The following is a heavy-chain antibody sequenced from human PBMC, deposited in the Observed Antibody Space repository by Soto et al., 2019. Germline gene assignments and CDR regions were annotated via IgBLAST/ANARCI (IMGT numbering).Heavy chain of an antibody. J-gene: IGHJ3*02. V-gene: IGHV1-8*01. CDR2: MNPNSGNT. CDR1: GYTFTSYN. CDR3: AIGHSSLGWNTFDI. D-gene: IGHD6-6*01. Sequence: QVQLVQSGAEVKKPGASVKVSCKASGYTFTSYNINWVRQATGQGLEWMGWMNPNSGNTGYAQKFQGRVTMTRDTSISTAYMELSSLRSEDTAVYYCAIGHSSLGWNTFDIWGQGTMVTVSS.